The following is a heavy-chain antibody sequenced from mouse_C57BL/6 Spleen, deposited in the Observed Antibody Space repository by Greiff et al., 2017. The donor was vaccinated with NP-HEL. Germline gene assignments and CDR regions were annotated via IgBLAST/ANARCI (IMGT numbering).Heavy chain of an antibody. J-gene: IGHJ4*01. CDR1: GYTFTSYW. CDR2: IDPSDSET. CDR3: ASGLNYGSSYYYAMDY. Sequence: VQLQQPGAELVRPGSSVKLSCKASGYTFTSYWMHWVKQRPIQGLEWIGNIDPSDSETHYNQKFKDKATLTVDKSSSTAYMQLSSLTSEDSAVYYCASGLNYGSSYYYAMDYWGQGTSVTVSS. D-gene: IGHD1-1*01. V-gene: IGHV1-52*01.